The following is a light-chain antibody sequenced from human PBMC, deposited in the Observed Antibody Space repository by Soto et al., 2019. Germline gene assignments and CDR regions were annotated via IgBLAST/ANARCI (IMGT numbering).Light chain of an antibody. CDR1: SSDVGGYNY. Sequence: QSALTQPPSASGSLGQSVTFSCTGTSSDVGGYNYVSWYQQHPGKAPKLIIYEVHKRPSGVPDRFSGSKSGNTASLTVSGLQAEDEVDYHCSSYGGNDWVFGGGTKLTVL. CDR3: SSYGGNDWV. CDR2: EVH. J-gene: IGLJ3*02. V-gene: IGLV2-8*01.